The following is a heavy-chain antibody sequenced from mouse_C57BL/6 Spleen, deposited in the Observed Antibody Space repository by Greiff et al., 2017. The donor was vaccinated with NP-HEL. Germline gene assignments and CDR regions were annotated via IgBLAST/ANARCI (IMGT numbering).Heavy chain of an antibody. Sequence: VQLQQSGPELVKPGASVKISCKASGYTFTDYYMNWVKQSHGKSLEWIGDINPNNGGTSYNQKFKGKATLTVDKSSSTAYMELRSLTSEDSAVYYCAGSGYPAWFAYWGQGTLVTVSA. D-gene: IGHD2-2*01. J-gene: IGHJ3*01. CDR1: GYTFTDYY. V-gene: IGHV1-26*01. CDR2: INPNNGGT. CDR3: AGSGYPAWFAY.